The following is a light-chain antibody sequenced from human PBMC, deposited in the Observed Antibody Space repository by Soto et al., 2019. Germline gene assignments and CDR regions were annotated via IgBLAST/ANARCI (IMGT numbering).Light chain of an antibody. CDR1: QSISNS. CDR2: RAS. V-gene: IGKV1-5*03. CDR3: QQYSTYPLT. Sequence: DVQMTQTPSTRSASVGDRDTMTCRASQSISNSLAWYQQKPGKAPKLLIYRASALQSGVPSRFSGSGSGTEFTLTIDSLQPDDFATFYCQQYSTYPLTFGGGTKV. J-gene: IGKJ4*01.